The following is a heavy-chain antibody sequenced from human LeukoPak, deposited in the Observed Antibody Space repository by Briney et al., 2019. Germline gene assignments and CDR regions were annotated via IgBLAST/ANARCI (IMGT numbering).Heavy chain of an antibody. CDR3: ARIMHDFWSGYYPPALKY. CDR1: GFTFSNYA. Sequence: GRSLRLSCAASGFTFSNYAMHWVRQAPGKGLEWVAVIWHDGRDKYYVDSVKGRFTISRDNSKNTLYLQMNSLRAEDTAVYYCARIMHDFWSGYYPPALKYWGQGTPVTVSS. CDR2: IWHDGRDK. J-gene: IGHJ4*02. D-gene: IGHD3-3*01. V-gene: IGHV3-30*04.